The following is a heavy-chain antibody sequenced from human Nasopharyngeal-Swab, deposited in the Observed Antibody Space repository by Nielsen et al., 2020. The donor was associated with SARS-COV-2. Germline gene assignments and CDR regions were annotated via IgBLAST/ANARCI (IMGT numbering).Heavy chain of an antibody. Sequence: GESLKISCAASGFTFSSYDMSWARQAPGKGLEWVSASSGSGGSTYYADSVKGRFTISRDNSKNTLYLQMNSLRAEDTAVYYCAKDLRSSSRGGMDVWGQGTTVTVSS. CDR3: AKDLRSSSRGGMDV. CDR1: GFTFSSYD. D-gene: IGHD6-13*01. J-gene: IGHJ6*02. V-gene: IGHV3-23*01. CDR2: SSGSGGST.